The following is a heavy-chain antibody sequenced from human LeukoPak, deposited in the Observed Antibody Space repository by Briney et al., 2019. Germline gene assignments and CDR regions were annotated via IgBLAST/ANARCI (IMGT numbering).Heavy chain of an antibody. D-gene: IGHD2-2*01. CDR3: GRTSWAGYYMDV. V-gene: IGHV4-34*01. Sequence: PSETLSLTCAVYGGSFSGYYWSWIRQPPGQGLEWIGEINHSGSTNYNPSLKSRVTISVDTSKNQFSLKLSSVTAADTAVYYCGRTSWAGYYMDVWGKGTTVTVSS. CDR2: INHSGST. CDR1: GGSFSGYY. J-gene: IGHJ6*03.